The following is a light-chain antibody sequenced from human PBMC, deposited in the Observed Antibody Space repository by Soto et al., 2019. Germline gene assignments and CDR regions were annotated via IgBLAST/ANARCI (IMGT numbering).Light chain of an antibody. CDR1: QSISSY. V-gene: IGKV1-5*01. CDR2: DAS. J-gene: IGKJ1*01. Sequence: DIQMTQSPSSLSASVGDRVTITCRASQSISSYLNWYQQKPGKAPKLLIYDASSLESGVPSRFSGSGSGTEFTLTISSLQPDDFATYYCQQYNSYSPEWTFGQGTKVDIK. CDR3: QQYNSYSPEWT.